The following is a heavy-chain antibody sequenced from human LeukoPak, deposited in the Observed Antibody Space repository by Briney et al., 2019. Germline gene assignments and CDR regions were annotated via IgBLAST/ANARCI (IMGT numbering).Heavy chain of an antibody. CDR3: ARGTCGGDCYSVIDFDY. CDR1: GYTFTSYY. D-gene: IGHD2-21*02. J-gene: IGHJ4*02. V-gene: IGHV1-46*01. Sequence: ASVKVSCKASGYTFTSYYMHWVRQAPGQGLEWMGIINPSGGSTSYAQKFQGRVTMTRDTSTSTVYMELSSLRSEDTAVSYCARGTCGGDCYSVIDFDYWGQGTLVTVSS. CDR2: INPSGGST.